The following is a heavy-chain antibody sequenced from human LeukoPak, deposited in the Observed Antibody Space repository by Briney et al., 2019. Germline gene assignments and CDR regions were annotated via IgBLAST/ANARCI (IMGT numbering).Heavy chain of an antibody. J-gene: IGHJ4*02. CDR2: INHSGST. CDR3: ARDILTGYYLDY. V-gene: IGHV4-34*01. Sequence: SETLSLTCAVYGGSFSGYCWSWIRQPPGKGLEWIGEINHSGSTNYNPSLKSRVTISVDTSKNEFSLKLSSVTAADTAVYYCARDILTGYYLDYWGQGTLVTVSS. D-gene: IGHD3-9*01. CDR1: GGSFSGYC.